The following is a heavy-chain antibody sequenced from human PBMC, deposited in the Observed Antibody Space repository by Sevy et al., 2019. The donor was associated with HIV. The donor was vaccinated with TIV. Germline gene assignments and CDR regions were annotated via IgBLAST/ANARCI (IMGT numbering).Heavy chain of an antibody. Sequence: GGSLRLSCAASGFTFSSYSMNWVRQVPGKGLEWVSSISSSSSYIYYADSVKGRFTISRDNAKNSLYLQMNSLRAEDTAVYYCARAAGYSSGWRVVPSAFDIWGQGTMVTVSS. V-gene: IGHV3-21*01. CDR1: GFTFSSYS. CDR3: ARAAGYSSGWRVVPSAFDI. D-gene: IGHD6-19*01. J-gene: IGHJ3*02. CDR2: ISSSSSYI.